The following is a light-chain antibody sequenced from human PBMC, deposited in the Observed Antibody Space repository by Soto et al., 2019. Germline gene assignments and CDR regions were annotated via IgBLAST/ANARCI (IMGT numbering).Light chain of an antibody. CDR1: SSNIGNNF. CDR3: GTWDSSPSVYWV. J-gene: IGLJ3*02. CDR2: DNY. V-gene: IGLV1-51*01. Sequence: QSVLTQPPSVSAAPGQKVTISCSGSSSNIGNNFVSWYQQLPGTAPKLLIFDNYKRPSGIPDRFSGSKSGTSATLGITGLQTGDEADYYCGTWDSSPSVYWVFGGGTKVTVL.